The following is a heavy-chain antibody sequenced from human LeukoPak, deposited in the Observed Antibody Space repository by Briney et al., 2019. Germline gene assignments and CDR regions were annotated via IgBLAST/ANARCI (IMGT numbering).Heavy chain of an antibody. CDR3: ATLTRITGTSRPHY. CDR1: GYTFTGYY. Sequence: GASVKVSCKASGYTFTGYYMHWVRQAPGQGLEGMGRIKPNSGVTNYAQKFQGRVTMTRDTSISTAYMELSRLRSDDTAVYYCATLTRITGTSRPHYWGQGTLVTVSS. D-gene: IGHD1-20*01. CDR2: IKPNSGVT. J-gene: IGHJ4*02. V-gene: IGHV1-2*06.